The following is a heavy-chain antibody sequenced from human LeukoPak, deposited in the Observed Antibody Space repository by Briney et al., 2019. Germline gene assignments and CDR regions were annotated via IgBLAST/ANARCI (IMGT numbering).Heavy chain of an antibody. D-gene: IGHD6-13*01. CDR1: GFTFSSYA. CDR2: ISSNGGAT. CDR3: KGSPTSPSDY. J-gene: IGHJ4*02. V-gene: IGHV3-64D*09. Sequence: PGGSLRLSCSASGFTFSSYAMHWVRQAPGMGLEYVSAISSNGGATYYADSLKGRFTISRDNSKNTLYLQMSSLRAEDTAVYYCKGSPTSPSDYWGQGTPVTVSS.